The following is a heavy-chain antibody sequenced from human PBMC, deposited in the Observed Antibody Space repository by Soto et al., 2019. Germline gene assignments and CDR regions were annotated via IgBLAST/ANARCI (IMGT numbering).Heavy chain of an antibody. J-gene: IGHJ4*02. CDR3: VRVGRSGYKFDS. D-gene: IGHD3-22*01. CDR1: GFTFSSYS. CDR2: ISSSSSTI. Sequence: PGGSLRLSCAASGFTFSSYSMNWVRQAPGKGLEWVSYISSSSSTIYYADSVKGRFTISRDNAKNSVYLQMNTPRADDTAVYYCVRVGRSGYKFDSWGQGALVTVSS. V-gene: IGHV3-48*04.